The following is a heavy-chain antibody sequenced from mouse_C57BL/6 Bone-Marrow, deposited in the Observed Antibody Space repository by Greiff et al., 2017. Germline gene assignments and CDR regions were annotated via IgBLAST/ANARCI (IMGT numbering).Heavy chain of an antibody. CDR1: GYTFTSYW. V-gene: IGHV1-55*01. Sequence: QVQLQQPGAELVKPGASVKMSCKASGYTFTSYWITWVKQRPGQGLEWIGDIYPGSGSTNYNEKFKSKATLTVDTSSSTAYMQLSSLTSEDSAVYYCARSGFYYYGSSSDWYFDVWGTGTTVTVSS. CDR3: ARSGFYYYGSSSDWYFDV. CDR2: IYPGSGST. J-gene: IGHJ1*03. D-gene: IGHD1-1*01.